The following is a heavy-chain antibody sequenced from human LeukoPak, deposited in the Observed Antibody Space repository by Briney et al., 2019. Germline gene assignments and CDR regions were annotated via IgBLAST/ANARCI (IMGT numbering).Heavy chain of an antibody. CDR3: ARGDSSSWSNYFDP. V-gene: IGHV4-39*07. J-gene: IGHJ5*02. D-gene: IGHD6-13*01. Sequence: SQTLSLTCTVSGGSISSGGYYWSWIRQPPGKGLEWIGSIYHTGSTSYYPSLKSRVTISIDTSKNQFSLKLSSVTAADTAVYYCARGDSSSWSNYFDPWGQGTLVTVSS. CDR2: IYHTGST. CDR1: GGSISSGGYY.